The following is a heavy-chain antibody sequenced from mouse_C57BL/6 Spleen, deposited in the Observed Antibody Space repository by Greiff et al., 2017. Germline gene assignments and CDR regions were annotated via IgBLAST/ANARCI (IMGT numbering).Heavy chain of an antibody. CDR1: GFTFSDYY. Sequence: EVQVVESEGGLVQPGSSMKLSCTASGFTFSDYYMAWVRQVPEKGLEWVANINYDGSSTYYLDSLKSRFIISRDNAKNILYLQMSSLKSEDTATYYCAREGSSGYYFDYWGQGTTLTVSS. CDR3: AREGSSGYYFDY. J-gene: IGHJ2*01. D-gene: IGHD3-2*02. CDR2: INYDGSST. V-gene: IGHV5-16*01.